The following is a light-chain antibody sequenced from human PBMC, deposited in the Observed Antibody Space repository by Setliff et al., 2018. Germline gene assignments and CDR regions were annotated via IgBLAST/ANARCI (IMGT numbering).Light chain of an antibody. V-gene: IGKV1-39*01. CDR1: QSIGRY. J-gene: IGKJ1*01. CDR2: AAS. Sequence: DIQMTQSPSSLSASVGDRVTITCRASQSIGRYLNWYQQKPGKAPKILICAASSLQSGVPSRFNGSGSGTDFTLTISSLQPEDFATYYCQQSSSSPQTFGQGTKVDIK. CDR3: QQSSSSPQT.